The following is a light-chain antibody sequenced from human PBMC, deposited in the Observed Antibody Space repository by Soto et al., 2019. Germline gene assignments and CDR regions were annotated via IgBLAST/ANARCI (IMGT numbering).Light chain of an antibody. Sequence: EIVLTQSPATLSVSPCERATLSWRASQSVSSYLAWYQQKPGQAPRLLLYDASNRATGIPARFSGSGSGTDFTLTISSLEPEDFAVYYCQQRSNWPPITFGQGTRLEIK. CDR3: QQRSNWPPIT. J-gene: IGKJ5*01. CDR2: DAS. CDR1: QSVSSY. V-gene: IGKV3-11*01.